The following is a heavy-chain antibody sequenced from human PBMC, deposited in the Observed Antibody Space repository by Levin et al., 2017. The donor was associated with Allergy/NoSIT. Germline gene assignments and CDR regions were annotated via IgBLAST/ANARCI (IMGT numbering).Heavy chain of an antibody. V-gene: IGHV4-59*01. D-gene: IGHD3-10*01. Sequence: SQTLSLTCTVSGGSISSYYWSWIRQPPGKGLEWVGYIYYNGSPNYNPSLKSRVTISVDTSKNQFSLKLSSVTAADTAVYYCARLYYYGSGSDFDYWGQGTLVTVSS. CDR1: GGSISSYY. CDR3: ARLYYYGSGSDFDY. CDR2: IYYNGSP. J-gene: IGHJ4*02.